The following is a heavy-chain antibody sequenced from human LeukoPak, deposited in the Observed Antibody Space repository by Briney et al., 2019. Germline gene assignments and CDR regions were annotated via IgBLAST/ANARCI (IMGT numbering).Heavy chain of an antibody. CDR3: ASSDCGGDCYSSYYFDY. CDR2: IYHSGST. CDR1: GGSISSGGYS. Sequence: SETLSLTCAVSGGSISSGGYSWSWIRQPPGKGLEWIGYIYHSGSTYYNPSLKSRVTMSVDRSKNQFSLKLSSVTAADTAVYYCASSDCGGDCYSSYYFDYWGQGTLVTVSS. D-gene: IGHD2-21*02. J-gene: IGHJ4*02. V-gene: IGHV4-30-2*01.